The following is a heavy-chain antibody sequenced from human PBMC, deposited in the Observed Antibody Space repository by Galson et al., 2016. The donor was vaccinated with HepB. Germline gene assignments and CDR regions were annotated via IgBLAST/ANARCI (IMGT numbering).Heavy chain of an antibody. CDR2: IYWDDDK. D-gene: IGHD4-23*01. V-gene: IGHV2-5*02. Sequence: PALVKPTQTLTLTCTFSGFSLTTSEVGVGWIRQPPGKALEWLALIYWDDDKFYSPSLKSRLTITKDTSKNQVVLTMTNMDPVDTAQYYCAHTGWKQGYQIDFWGRGALVTVSA. CDR1: GFSLTTSEVG. J-gene: IGHJ4*02. CDR3: AHTGWKQGYQIDF.